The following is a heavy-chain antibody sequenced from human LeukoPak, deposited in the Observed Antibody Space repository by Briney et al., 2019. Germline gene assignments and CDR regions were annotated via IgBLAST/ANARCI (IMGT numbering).Heavy chain of an antibody. CDR2: IYHSGST. D-gene: IGHD3-16*01. V-gene: IGHV4-4*02. Sequence: SETLSLTCAVSGGSISSSNWWSWVRQPPGKGLEWIGEIYHSGSTNYNPSLKSRVTISVDKSKNQFSLKLSSVTAADTAVYYCARGVNYVWGSQYYFDYWGQGTLVTVSS. J-gene: IGHJ4*02. CDR1: GGSISSSNW. CDR3: ARGVNYVWGSQYYFDY.